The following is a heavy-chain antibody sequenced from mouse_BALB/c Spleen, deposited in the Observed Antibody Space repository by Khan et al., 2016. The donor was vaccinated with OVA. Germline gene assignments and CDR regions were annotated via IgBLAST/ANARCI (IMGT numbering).Heavy chain of an antibody. Sequence: QVQLQQSGHELVRPGVAVKIFCKGSDYTATDYPLPWVKQSQPKRLAGIGAVSTNYGSTKYNQKFKGKAIMTVEKSFSTDYMELARLTSEDAAVHYGARDDGYDLFAYRGRGTLVTISA. J-gene: IGHJ3*01. CDR1: DYTATDYP. CDR3: ARDDGYDLFAY. D-gene: IGHD2-3*01. V-gene: IGHV1S137*01. CDR2: VSTNYGST.